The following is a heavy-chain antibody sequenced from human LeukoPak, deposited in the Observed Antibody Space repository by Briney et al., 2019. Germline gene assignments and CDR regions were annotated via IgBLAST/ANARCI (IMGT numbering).Heavy chain of an antibody. V-gene: IGHV3-7*01. D-gene: IGHD3-10*01. J-gene: IGHJ6*03. Sequence: GGSLRLSCAASAFTFSSYWMSWVRQAPGKGLEWVANIKQDGSEKYYVDSVKGRFTISRDNAKNSLYLQMNSLRAEDTAVYYCARLRPYHYGYMDVWGKGTTVT. CDR3: ARLRPYHYGYMDV. CDR2: IKQDGSEK. CDR1: AFTFSSYW.